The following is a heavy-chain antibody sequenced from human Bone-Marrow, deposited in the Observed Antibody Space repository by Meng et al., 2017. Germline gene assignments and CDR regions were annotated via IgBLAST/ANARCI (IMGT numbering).Heavy chain of an antibody. J-gene: IGHJ4*02. CDR1: GFTFNKSP. D-gene: IGHD7-27*01. CDR2: ISGDSEAT. V-gene: IGHV3-23*04. CDR3: AKVNWGSSLDNS. Sequence: GQLVGVGGGLLQPGGSLRISCAASGFTFNKSPLSWVRQAPGKGLEWVSGISGDSEATNYADSVRGRFTVSRDTSKSTLYLQMDNLRADDTALYFCAKVNWGSSLDNSWGQGTLVTVSS.